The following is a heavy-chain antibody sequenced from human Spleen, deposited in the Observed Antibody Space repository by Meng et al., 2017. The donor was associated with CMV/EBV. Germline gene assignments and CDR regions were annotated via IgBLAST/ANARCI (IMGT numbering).Heavy chain of an antibody. D-gene: IGHD1-1*01. J-gene: IGHJ4*02. CDR2: MNGDGNNT. V-gene: IGHV3-74*03. Sequence: GSVRLSCAAAGFTFSSYWMHWVRQAPGKGLVWVGRMNGDGNNTTFGDSVKGRFTISRDNARNMVYLQMNSLRVEDTAVYYCARELWNWGQGALVTVSS. CDR1: GFTFSSYW. CDR3: ARELWN.